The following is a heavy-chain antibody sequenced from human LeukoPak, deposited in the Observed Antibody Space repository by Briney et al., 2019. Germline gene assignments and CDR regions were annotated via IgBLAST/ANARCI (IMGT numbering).Heavy chain of an antibody. D-gene: IGHD5-18*01. J-gene: IGHJ5*02. Sequence: ASVKVSCKASGYTFTSYDINWVRQATGQGLEWMGWINPNSGGTNYAQKFQGRVTMTRDTSISTAYMELSRLRSDDTAVYYCAXXXXXAMVSDWFDPWGQGTLVTVSS. CDR2: INPNSGGT. CDR3: AXXXXXAMVSDWFDP. CDR1: GYTFTSYD. V-gene: IGHV1-2*02.